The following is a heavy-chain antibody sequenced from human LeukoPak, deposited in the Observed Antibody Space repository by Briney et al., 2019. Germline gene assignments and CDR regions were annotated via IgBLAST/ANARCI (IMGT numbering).Heavy chain of an antibody. CDR3: ASGDGRGWYYFGN. Sequence: SETLSLTCTASGGSISRYYWSWIRQPPGKGLEWIGYISYSETTNYNPSLKSRVTISLDTSRKQFSLKLRSVTAADTALYYCASGDGRGWYYFGNWGQGTLVTVSS. D-gene: IGHD6-19*01. CDR2: ISYSETT. V-gene: IGHV4-59*01. CDR1: GGSISRYY. J-gene: IGHJ4*02.